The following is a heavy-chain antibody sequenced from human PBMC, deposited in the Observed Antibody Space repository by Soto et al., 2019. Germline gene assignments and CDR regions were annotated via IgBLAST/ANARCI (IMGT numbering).Heavy chain of an antibody. CDR3: AKAGGAFYDSRGFYSYYFDY. CDR2: IVPIVDTS. V-gene: IGHV1-69*13. CDR1: GGTFSSYA. J-gene: IGHJ4*02. Sequence: AASVKVSCKTSGGTFSSYAISWVRQAPGQGLEWMGGIVPIVDTSTYAQKFQGRVTITADESISTAYMELSSLRSEDTAVYYCAKAGGAFYDSRGFYSYYFDYWGLGTLVTVS. D-gene: IGHD3-22*01.